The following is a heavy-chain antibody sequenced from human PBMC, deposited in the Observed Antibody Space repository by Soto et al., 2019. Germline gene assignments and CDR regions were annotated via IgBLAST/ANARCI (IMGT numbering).Heavy chain of an antibody. Sequence: SETLSLTCTVSGGSISSYYWSWIRQPPGKGLEWIGYIYYSGSTNYNPSLKSRVTISIDTSKSQFSLKLTSVAAADTAVYYCARSHGLPNYFDSRGQRTLVPVSS. J-gene: IGHJ4*02. CDR3: ARSHGLPNYFDS. V-gene: IGHV4-59*01. CDR2: IYYSGST. CDR1: GGSISSYY.